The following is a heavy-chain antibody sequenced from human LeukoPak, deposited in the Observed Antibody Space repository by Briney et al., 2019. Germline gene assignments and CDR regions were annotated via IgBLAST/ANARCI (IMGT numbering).Heavy chain of an antibody. CDR1: GFTFSSYA. CDR3: ARGPPGKHITMVRGVTGWFDP. J-gene: IGHJ5*02. D-gene: IGHD3-10*01. Sequence: PGGSLRLSCAASGFTFSSYAMHWVRQAPGQGLEWMGWISVYTGKTYHAQKFQARVTMTTDTSTTTAYMELRSLRSDDTAVYYCARGPPGKHITMVRGVTGWFDPWGQGTLVTVSS. V-gene: IGHV1-18*01. CDR2: ISVYTGKT.